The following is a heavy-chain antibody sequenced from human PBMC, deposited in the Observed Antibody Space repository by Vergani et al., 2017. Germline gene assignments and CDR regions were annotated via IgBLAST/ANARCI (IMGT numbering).Heavy chain of an antibody. CDR3: VRDRGLCAGGRCYTEAWDY. D-gene: IGHD2-2*02. J-gene: IGHJ4*02. CDR1: GFTFSDHY. Sequence: VQLVESGGGLVQPGGSLRLSCAASGFTFSDHYMDWVRQAPGKGLEWVVGISFDGTNEYYPDLVKGRFTISRDIAKNTLYLQVRSLRLEDTGVYHCVRDRGLCAGGRCYTEAWDYWGQGTPVTVSS. V-gene: IGHV3-30*03. CDR2: ISFDGTNE.